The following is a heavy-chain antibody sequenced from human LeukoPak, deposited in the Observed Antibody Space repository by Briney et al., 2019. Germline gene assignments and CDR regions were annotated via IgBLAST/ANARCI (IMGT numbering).Heavy chain of an antibody. CDR1: GGSISGYY. CDR3: ARGYMITFGGVIPRGHWFVP. J-gene: IGHJ5*02. D-gene: IGHD3-16*02. CDR2: IYYSGST. Sequence: SETLSLTCTVSGGSISGYYWSWIRQPPGKGLEWIGYIYYSGSTNYNPSLKSRVTISVDTSKNQFSLKLSSVTAADTAVYYCARGYMITFGGVIPRGHWFVPWGQGTLVTVSS. V-gene: IGHV4-59*01.